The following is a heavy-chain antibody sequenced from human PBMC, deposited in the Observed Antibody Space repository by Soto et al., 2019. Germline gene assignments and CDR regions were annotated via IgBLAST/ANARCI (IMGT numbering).Heavy chain of an antibody. CDR1: GFTFADYA. D-gene: IGHD5-12*01. V-gene: IGHV3-49*03. J-gene: IGHJ4*02. CDR3: TRGGLVATTPNHFAY. Sequence: GGSLRLSCTGSGFTFADYAMSWIRQAPGKGLEWVGFIRSKAYGGTPDYAASVKGRFTISRDDSKSIAYLQMNSLKTEDTAVYYCTRGGLVATTPNHFAYWGQGTLVTVSS. CDR2: IRSKAYGGTP.